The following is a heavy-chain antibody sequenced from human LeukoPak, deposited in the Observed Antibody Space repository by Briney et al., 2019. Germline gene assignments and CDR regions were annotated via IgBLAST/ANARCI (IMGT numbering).Heavy chain of an antibody. CDR1: GFTFSSYE. J-gene: IGHJ6*03. CDR2: ISSSGSTI. CDR3: ARDPYSGNYGNYYYYYMDV. D-gene: IGHD1-26*01. V-gene: IGHV3-48*03. Sequence: GGSLRLSCAASGFTFSSYEMNWVRQAPGKGLGWVSYISSSGSTIYYVDSVKGRFTISRDNAKNSLYLQMDSLGPEDTALYYCARDPYSGNYGNYYYYYMDVWGKGTTVTISS.